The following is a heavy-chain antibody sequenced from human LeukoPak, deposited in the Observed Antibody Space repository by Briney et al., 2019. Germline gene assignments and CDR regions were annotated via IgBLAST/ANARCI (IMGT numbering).Heavy chain of an antibody. CDR1: GFTFSTDW. J-gene: IGHJ5*02. Sequence: GGSLRLSCAASGFTFSTDWMHWVRQTPGRGLVWVSRINGDGSSTSYADSVRGRFTISRDNAKNTVYLQMNSLRAEDTAVHYCASGWYGSGSPAYNCFDPWGQGTLVTVCS. CDR2: INGDGSST. CDR3: ASGWYGSGSPAYNCFDP. V-gene: IGHV3-74*01. D-gene: IGHD3-10*01.